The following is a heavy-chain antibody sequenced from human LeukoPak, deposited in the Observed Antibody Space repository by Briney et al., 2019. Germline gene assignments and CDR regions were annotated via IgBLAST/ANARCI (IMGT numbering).Heavy chain of an antibody. D-gene: IGHD1-26*01. J-gene: IGHJ3*01. CDR1: GFTFDHFG. CDR3: VKHARVGTSTAFEV. Sequence: PGGSLRLSCTASGFTFDHFGMSWVRQAPGKGLKWVSAVTGSATTTSYADSVKGRFTVSRDNSQSPLSLQMDSLGAEDTAIYYCVKHARVGTSTAFEVWGQGTLVTVSS. CDR2: VTGSATTT. V-gene: IGHV3-23*01.